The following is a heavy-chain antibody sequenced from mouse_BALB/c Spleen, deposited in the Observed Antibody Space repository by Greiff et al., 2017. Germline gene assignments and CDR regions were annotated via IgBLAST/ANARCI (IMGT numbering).Heavy chain of an antibody. V-gene: IGHV5-12-1*01. D-gene: IGHD2-3*01. J-gene: IGHJ3*01. CDR2: ISSGGGST. CDR1: GFAFSSYD. Sequence: EVNLVESGGGLVKPGGSLKLSCAASGFAFSSYDMSWVRQTPEKRLEWVAYISSGGGSTYYPDTVKGRFTISRDNAKNTLYLQMSSLKSEDTAMYYCAREAGDGYYEFAYWGQGTLVTVSA. CDR3: AREAGDGYYEFAY.